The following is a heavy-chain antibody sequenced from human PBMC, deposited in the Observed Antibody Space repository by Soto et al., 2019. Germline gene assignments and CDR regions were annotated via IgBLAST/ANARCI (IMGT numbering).Heavy chain of an antibody. CDR1: GFTFNDYA. V-gene: IGHV3-9*01. Sequence: EVKLVESGGGLVQPGRSIRLSCADSGFTFNDYAMHWVRQVPGKGLEWVSSIDWNADTIYYADSVKGRVTISRDNSKNSIYLQMNDLTTEDTAFYFSTKCRSSCVDADMEVWGQGTTVTVSS. CDR2: IDWNADTI. J-gene: IGHJ6*02. CDR3: TKCRSSCVDADMEV.